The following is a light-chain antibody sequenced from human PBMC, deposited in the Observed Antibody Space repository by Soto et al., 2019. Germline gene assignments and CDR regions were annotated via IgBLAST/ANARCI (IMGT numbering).Light chain of an antibody. CDR1: QGVSSH. Sequence: DIQMTQSPSSLSASVGDRVTIGCRASQGVSSHLAWHQQRPGKAPKLLIYEVSTLQSGVPSRFSGSGSGTDFTLTISSLQPEDFATYYCQHLNSYPITFGQGTRLEIK. V-gene: IGKV1-9*01. CDR2: EVS. J-gene: IGKJ5*01. CDR3: QHLNSYPIT.